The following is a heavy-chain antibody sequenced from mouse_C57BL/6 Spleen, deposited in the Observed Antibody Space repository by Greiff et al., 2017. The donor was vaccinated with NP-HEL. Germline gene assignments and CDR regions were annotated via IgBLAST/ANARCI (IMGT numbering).Heavy chain of an antibody. CDR3: ARSGLLLRWKYFDY. Sequence: EVQLQQSGPELVKPGASVKISCKASGYTFTDYYMNWVKQSHGKSLEWIGDINPNNGGTSYNQKFKGKATLTVDKSSSTAYMELRSLTSEDSAVYYCARSGLLLRWKYFDYWGQGTTLTVSS. J-gene: IGHJ2*01. CDR2: INPNNGGT. V-gene: IGHV1-26*01. CDR1: GYTFTDYY. D-gene: IGHD1-1*01.